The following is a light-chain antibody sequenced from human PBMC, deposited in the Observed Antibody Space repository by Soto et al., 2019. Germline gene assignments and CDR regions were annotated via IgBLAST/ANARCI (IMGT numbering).Light chain of an antibody. CDR3: HQRQRWPRK. V-gene: IGKV3-11*01. J-gene: IGKJ1*01. CDR1: QYVGTR. CDR2: YTS. Sequence: EIVLTQSPATLSSSPWETATLSCRSSQYVGTRLACYQHKPGQAPRLLIYYTSNRATGIPARFSGIGSGTDFTLTITSLAPEDFEIYYCHQRQRWPRKFGQGIXVDIK.